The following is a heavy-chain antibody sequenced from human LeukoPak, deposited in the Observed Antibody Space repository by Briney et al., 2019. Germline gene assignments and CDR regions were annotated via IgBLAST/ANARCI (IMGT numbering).Heavy chain of an antibody. J-gene: IGHJ6*02. CDR1: GGTFSSYA. CDR3: ARGAYYYGSGSRYYYGMDV. D-gene: IGHD3-10*01. CDR2: MNPNSGNT. V-gene: IGHV1-8*02. Sequence: ASVKVSCKASGGTFSSYAINWVRQATGQGFEWMGWMNPNSGNTGYTQKFQGRVTMTRNTSISTAYMELSSLRSEDTAVYYCARGAYYYGSGSRYYYGMDVWGQGTTVTVSS.